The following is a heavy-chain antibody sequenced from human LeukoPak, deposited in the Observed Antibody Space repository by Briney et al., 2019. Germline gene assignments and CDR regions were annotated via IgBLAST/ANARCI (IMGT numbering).Heavy chain of an antibody. V-gene: IGHV4-30-2*01. CDR2: IYHSGST. J-gene: IGHJ4*02. CDR3: ARVGPDRYDFWSGYQYYFDY. CDR1: GGSISSGGYY. D-gene: IGHD3-3*01. Sequence: SQTLSLTCTVSGGSISSGGYYWSWIRQPPGKGLEWIGYIYHSGSTYYNPSLKSRVTISVDRSKNQFSLKLSSVTAADTAVYYCARVGPDRYDFWSGYQYYFDYWGQGTLVTVSS.